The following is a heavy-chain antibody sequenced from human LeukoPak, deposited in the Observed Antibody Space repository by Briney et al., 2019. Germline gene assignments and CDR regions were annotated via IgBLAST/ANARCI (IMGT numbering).Heavy chain of an antibody. Sequence: SETLSLTCAVYGGSLSGYYWSWIRQPPGKGLEWIGEINHSGSTNYNPSLKSRVTISVDTSKNQFSLKLSSVTAADTAVYYCARGLKAGLFDYWGQGTLVTVSS. J-gene: IGHJ4*02. V-gene: IGHV4-34*01. CDR2: INHSGST. CDR1: GGSLSGYY. CDR3: ARGLKAGLFDY.